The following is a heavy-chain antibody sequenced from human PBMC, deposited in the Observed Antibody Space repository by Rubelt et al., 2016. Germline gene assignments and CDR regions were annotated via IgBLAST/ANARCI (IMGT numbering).Heavy chain of an antibody. V-gene: IGHV1-69*01. CDR3: ATTSNLGVRSGDYSGQNFYYYSVDV. Sequence: GQLVQSGAEVKEPGSSVKVSCKASGGTFSSYAISWVRQAPGQGLEWMGGIIPIFGTANYAQKFQGRVTITADESTSTAYMELSSLRSEDTAVYYCATTSNLGVRSGDYSGQNFYYYSVDVWGQGTTVTVSS. CDR1: GGTFSSYA. CDR2: IIPIFGTA. J-gene: IGHJ6*02. D-gene: IGHD3-3*01.